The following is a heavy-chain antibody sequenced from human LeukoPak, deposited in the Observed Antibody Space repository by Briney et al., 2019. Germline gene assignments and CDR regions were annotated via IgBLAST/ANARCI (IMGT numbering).Heavy chain of an antibody. V-gene: IGHV3-74*01. Sequence: PGGSLRLSCAASGFTFDYYWMHWVRQAPGKGLMWVSRINTDGSNTHYADSVKGRFTISRDNAKNTLYLQTNGLRVEDTAVYYCVVWGEDRSGHRFDFWGQGTLVTVSS. J-gene: IGHJ4*02. CDR2: INTDGSNT. D-gene: IGHD3-22*01. CDR3: VVWGEDRSGHRFDF. CDR1: GFTFDYYW.